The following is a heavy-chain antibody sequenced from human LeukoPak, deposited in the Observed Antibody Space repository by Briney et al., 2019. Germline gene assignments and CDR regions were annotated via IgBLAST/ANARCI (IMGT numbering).Heavy chain of an antibody. J-gene: IGHJ4*02. V-gene: IGHV3-23*01. CDR1: GFSFSYYA. CDR3: AKDNAQWPRVFDY. D-gene: IGHD6-19*01. Sequence: GGSLRLSCAASGFSFSYYAMSWVRQARGKGLEWVSGMSGSGATAYYADSVKGRFTISRDNSDNTVYLQMSNLSAEDTAVYYCAKDNAQWPRVFDYWGQGTLVTVSS. CDR2: MSGSGATA.